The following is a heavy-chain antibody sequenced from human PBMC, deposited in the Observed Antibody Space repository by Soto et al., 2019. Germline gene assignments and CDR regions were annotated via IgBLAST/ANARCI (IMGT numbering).Heavy chain of an antibody. D-gene: IGHD6-19*01. V-gene: IGHV4-34*01. Sequence: SETLSLTCAVYGGSFSGYYWSWIRQPPGKGLEWIGEINHSGSTNYNPSLKSRVTISVDTSKNQFSLKLSSVTAADTAVYYCARGRYSSGWYGGLGYWGQGTMVTVYS. CDR2: INHSGST. CDR1: GGSFSGYY. J-gene: IGHJ4*02. CDR3: ARGRYSSGWYGGLGY.